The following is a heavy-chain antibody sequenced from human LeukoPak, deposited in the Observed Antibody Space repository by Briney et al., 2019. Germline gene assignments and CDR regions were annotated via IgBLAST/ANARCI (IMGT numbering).Heavy chain of an antibody. D-gene: IGHD3-22*01. V-gene: IGHV3-48*04. Sequence: PGGSLRLSCAASGFTFSTFSMNWVRQAPGKGPEWVSYISSSSSTTYYADSVKGRFTISRDNAKNSLYLQMNSLRAEDTAVYYCARDWSGYYDSSGYSDWGQGTLVTVSS. CDR1: GFTFSTFS. CDR3: ARDWSGYYDSSGYSD. J-gene: IGHJ4*02. CDR2: ISSSSSTT.